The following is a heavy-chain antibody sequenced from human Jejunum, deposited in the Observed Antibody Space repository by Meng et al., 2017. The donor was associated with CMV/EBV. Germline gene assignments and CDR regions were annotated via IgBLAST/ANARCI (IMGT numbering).Heavy chain of an antibody. J-gene: IGHJ6*02. CDR2: ISPDNTHT. D-gene: IGHD6-19*01. CDR3: ARGSVGYYGMDV. Sequence: SGFILNNHAMHWVRQAPGKGLEWVSAISPDNTHTWYVDSVRGRFTISRDNAKNSLYLEMSGLRAEDTAAYFCARGSVGYYGMDVWGQGTTVTVSS. V-gene: IGHV3-21*01. CDR1: GFILNNHA.